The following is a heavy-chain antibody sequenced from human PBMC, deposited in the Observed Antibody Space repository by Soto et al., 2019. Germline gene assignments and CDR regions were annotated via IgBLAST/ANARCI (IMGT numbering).Heavy chain of an antibody. J-gene: IGHJ4*02. CDR2: ISSDGNNQ. CDR3: ARDARYNYRDY. CDR1: GFSFSSWP. D-gene: IGHD5-18*01. Sequence: GGSPRLSCTASGFSFSSWPLHWVRQAPGKGLEWVAVISSDGNNQYYADSVKGRFTVSRDNYKDTMYLQMNSLGGEDTAVYYCARDARYNYRDYWGQGTLVTVSS. V-gene: IGHV3-30-3*01.